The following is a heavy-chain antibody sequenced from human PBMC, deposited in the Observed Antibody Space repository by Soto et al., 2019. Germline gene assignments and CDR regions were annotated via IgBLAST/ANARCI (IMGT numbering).Heavy chain of an antibody. CDR2: INPNSGGT. D-gene: IGHD2-2*01. CDR1: GYTFTGYY. CDR3: ARLWKRGVVVVQAASQFDY. J-gene: IGHJ4*02. Sequence: ASVKVSCKASGYTFTGYYMHWVRQAPGQGLEWMGWINPNSGGTNYAQKFTGRVTMTRDTSISTAYMELSRLRSDDTAVYYCARLWKRGVVVVQAASQFDYWGQGTLVTVSS. V-gene: IGHV1-2*02.